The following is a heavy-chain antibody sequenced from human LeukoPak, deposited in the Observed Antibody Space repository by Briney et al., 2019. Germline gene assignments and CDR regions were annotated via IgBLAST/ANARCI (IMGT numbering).Heavy chain of an antibody. CDR1: GFTLRNCA. CDR2: ISGTGYNT. CDR3: AKHVSGSLFYFDY. D-gene: IGHD3-10*01. V-gene: IGHV3-23*01. Sequence: PGGSLRLSCAASGFTLRNCAMSWVRQAPGKGLEWVSGISGTGYNTYYADSVKGRFTISRDNSKNTLYLQMNSLGAEDTAVYYCAKHVSGSLFYFDYWGQRTLVTVSS. J-gene: IGHJ4*02.